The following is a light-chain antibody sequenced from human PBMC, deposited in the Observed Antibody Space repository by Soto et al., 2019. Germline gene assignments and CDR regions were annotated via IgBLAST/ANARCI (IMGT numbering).Light chain of an antibody. CDR2: DAS. V-gene: IGKV1-5*01. CDR3: QQYDSILGT. CDR1: QSISSS. J-gene: IGKJ1*01. Sequence: IQSTHTPSTLTASLVDRDPITCRASQSISSSLAWYQQKPGKAPKLLIYDASSLESGVPSRFSGSGSGTEFTLTISNLQPDDFATYYCQQYDSILGTFGPGTKVDIK.